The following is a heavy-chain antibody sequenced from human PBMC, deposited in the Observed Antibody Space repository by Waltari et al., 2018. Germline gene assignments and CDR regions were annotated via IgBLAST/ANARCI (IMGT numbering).Heavy chain of an antibody. CDR2: IYYSGRT. CDR1: GGSISSGGYY. V-gene: IGHV4-31*03. CDR3: ARKQYIGWFDP. J-gene: IGHJ5*02. Sequence: QVQLQESGPGLVKPSQTLSLTCTVPGGSISSGGYYWSWIRQHPGKGLEWIGYIYYSGRTYYNPSLKSRVTISVDTSKNQFSLKLSSVTAADTAVYYCARKQYIGWFDPWGQGTLVTVSS. D-gene: IGHD1-26*01.